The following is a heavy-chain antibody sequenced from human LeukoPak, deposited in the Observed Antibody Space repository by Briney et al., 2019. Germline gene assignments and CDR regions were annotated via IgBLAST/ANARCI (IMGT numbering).Heavy chain of an antibody. V-gene: IGHV6-1*01. Sequence: SQTLSLTCAISGDSVSSNSAAWNWIRQSPSRGLGWLGRTYYRSKWYNDYAVSVKSRITINPDTSKNQFSLQLNSVTPEDTAVYYCARANEQQLVLPYYYGMDVWGQGTTVTVSS. D-gene: IGHD6-13*01. CDR2: TYYRSKWYN. J-gene: IGHJ6*02. CDR1: GDSVSSNSAA. CDR3: ARANEQQLVLPYYYGMDV.